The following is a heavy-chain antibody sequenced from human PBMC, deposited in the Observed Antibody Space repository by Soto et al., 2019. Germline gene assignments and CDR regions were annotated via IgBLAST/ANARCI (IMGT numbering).Heavy chain of an antibody. V-gene: IGHV4-4*07. D-gene: IGHD6-13*01. Sequence: PADTLSLTCTVSGGSISGYSWSWIRQPAGKGLEWLGRIYTSGTTNYNPSLKSRITMSVDTSKNQFSLKWSSVTVADTAVYYCARDIAAAGMEDWFDPWGQGTLVTVS. CDR1: GGSISGYS. CDR2: IYTSGTT. CDR3: ARDIAAAGMEDWFDP. J-gene: IGHJ5*02.